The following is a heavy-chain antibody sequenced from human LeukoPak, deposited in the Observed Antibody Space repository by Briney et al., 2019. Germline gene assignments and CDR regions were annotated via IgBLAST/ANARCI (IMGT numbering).Heavy chain of an antibody. D-gene: IGHD3-10*01. CDR3: ARDSDQLLWFGEIGFDY. CDR1: GFTFSSYS. CDR2: ISSSSSYI. Sequence: GGSLRLSCAASGFTFSSYSVNWVRQAPGKGLEWVSSISSSSSYIYYADSVKGRFTISRDNAKNSLYLQMNSLRAEDTAVYYCARDSDQLLWFGEIGFDYWGQGTLVTVSS. V-gene: IGHV3-21*01. J-gene: IGHJ4*02.